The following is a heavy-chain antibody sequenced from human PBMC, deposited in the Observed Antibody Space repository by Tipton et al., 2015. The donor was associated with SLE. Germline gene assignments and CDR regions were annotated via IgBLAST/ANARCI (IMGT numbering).Heavy chain of an antibody. CDR1: GYTFSNYY. V-gene: IGHV1-46*01. Sequence: QLVQSGAEVKKPGASVKVSCKASGYTFSNYYIHWVRQAPGQGLEWMGIINSGGGATSYAQKFQGRVTMARDTSTSTVFMELSSLRSEDTSIYYSARDSDCYSAPAPYSRGQGSMPTFSS. D-gene: IGHD2-21*02. CDR3: ARDSDCYSAPAPYS. J-gene: IGHJ4*02. CDR2: INSGGGAT.